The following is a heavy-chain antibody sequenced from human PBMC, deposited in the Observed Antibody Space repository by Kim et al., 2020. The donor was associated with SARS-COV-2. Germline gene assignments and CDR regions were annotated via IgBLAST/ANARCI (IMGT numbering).Heavy chain of an antibody. V-gene: IGHV3-7*03. CDR2: IKPDGSET. CDR3: ARKNNVLTGYSGGGYYFDY. J-gene: IGHJ4*02. Sequence: GGSLRLSCAASGFILSDYWMSWVRQTPGKGLEWVANIKPDGSETSYVDLVKGRFTISRDNAKNSLYLQMNSLRAEDTAVYYCARKNNVLTGYSGGGYYFDYWGQGALVTVSS. D-gene: IGHD3-9*01. CDR1: GFILSDYW.